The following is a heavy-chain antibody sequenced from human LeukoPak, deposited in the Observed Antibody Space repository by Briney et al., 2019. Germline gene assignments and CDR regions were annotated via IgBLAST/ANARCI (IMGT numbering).Heavy chain of an antibody. Sequence: GASVKVSCKASGYTFTSYGISWVGQAPGQGLEWMGWISAYNGNTNYAQKLQGRVTMTTDTSTSTAYMELRSLRSDDTAVYYCARDPYNYYDSSGPRHLDYWGQGTLVTVSS. D-gene: IGHD3-22*01. J-gene: IGHJ4*02. CDR1: GYTFTSYG. V-gene: IGHV1-18*01. CDR3: ARDPYNYYDSSGPRHLDY. CDR2: ISAYNGNT.